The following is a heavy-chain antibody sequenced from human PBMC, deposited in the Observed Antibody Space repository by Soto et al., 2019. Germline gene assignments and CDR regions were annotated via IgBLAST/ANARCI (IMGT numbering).Heavy chain of an antibody. D-gene: IGHD6-6*01. V-gene: IGHV1-69*06. Sequence: ASVKVSFKASGGTFSSYAISWLRQAPGQGLEWMGGIIPIFGTANYAQKFQGRVTITADKSTSTAYMELSSLRSEDTAVYYCARGASSSSAFDIWGQGTMVTVS. CDR2: IIPIFGTA. J-gene: IGHJ3*02. CDR3: ARGASSSSAFDI. CDR1: GGTFSSYA.